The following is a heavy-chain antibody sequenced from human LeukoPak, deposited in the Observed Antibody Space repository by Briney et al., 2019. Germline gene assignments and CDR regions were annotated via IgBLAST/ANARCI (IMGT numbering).Heavy chain of an antibody. J-gene: IGHJ4*02. CDR3: ARGRYDSSGYFY. Sequence: ASVKVSCKASGYTFTGYYVHWVRQAPGQGLEWMGWINPNSGGTNYAQKFQGRVTMTRDTSISTAYMELSRLRSDDTAVYYCARGRYDSSGYFYWGQGTLVTVSS. D-gene: IGHD3-22*01. V-gene: IGHV1-2*02. CDR2: INPNSGGT. CDR1: GYTFTGYY.